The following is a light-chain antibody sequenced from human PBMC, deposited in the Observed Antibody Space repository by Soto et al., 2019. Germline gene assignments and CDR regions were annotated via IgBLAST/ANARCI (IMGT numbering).Light chain of an antibody. CDR1: QSVSSSY. CDR3: QQYGSSPLT. Sequence: FVWPQPPGTLPLSPGERAPLSCRASQSVSSSYLAWYQQKPGQAPRLLIYGASSRATGIPDRFSGSGSGTDFTLTISRLESEDFAVYYCQQYGSSPLTFGAGTKVDIK. CDR2: GAS. J-gene: IGKJ3*01. V-gene: IGKV3-20*01.